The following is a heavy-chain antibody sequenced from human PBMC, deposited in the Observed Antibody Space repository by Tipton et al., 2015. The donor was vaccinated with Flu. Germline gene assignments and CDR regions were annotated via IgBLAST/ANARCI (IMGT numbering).Heavy chain of an antibody. CDR3: ARGSGSGTFMIFDL. Sequence: TLSLTCTVSGGSLSSYYWSWIRQPAGKGLEWIGRIYTSGSTNYNPSLKSRLTMSLDASKQQFSLKLSSVTAADTAVYYCARGSGSGTFMIFDLWVQGTLVTVSS. D-gene: IGHD3-10*01. J-gene: IGHJ4*02. V-gene: IGHV4-4*07. CDR2: IYTSGST. CDR1: GGSLSSYY.